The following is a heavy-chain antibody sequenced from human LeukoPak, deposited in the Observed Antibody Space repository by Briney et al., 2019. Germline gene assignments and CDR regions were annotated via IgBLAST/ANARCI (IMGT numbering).Heavy chain of an antibody. Sequence: GGSPRLSCAASGLTFSSYAMGWARQAPGKGLEWVSSTSGSGGATYCADSVKGRFTISRDNSRNTLFLQMNSLRAEDTAVYYCAKDRPNYYADNGHYYRRNGDYWGQGTLVTVSS. D-gene: IGHD3-22*01. CDR3: AKDRPNYYADNGHYYRRNGDY. V-gene: IGHV3-23*01. CDR2: TSGSGGAT. J-gene: IGHJ4*02. CDR1: GLTFSSYA.